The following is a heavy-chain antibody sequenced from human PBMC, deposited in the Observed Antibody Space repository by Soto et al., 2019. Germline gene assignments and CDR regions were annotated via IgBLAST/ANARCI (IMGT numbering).Heavy chain of an antibody. Sequence: QVQLVQSGAEEKKPGASVKVSCKASGYTFTSYAMPWVRKAPGQRLEWMRWINAGKGNTKYSQKFQGRFTITRDSSASTACMALTSLRTEDTSVYFCATCITLATRLHYWGPGNLVPLS. CDR2: INAGKGNT. CDR1: GYTFTSYA. D-gene: IGHD1-20*01. CDR3: ATCITLATRLHY. V-gene: IGHV1-3*05. J-gene: IGHJ4*02.